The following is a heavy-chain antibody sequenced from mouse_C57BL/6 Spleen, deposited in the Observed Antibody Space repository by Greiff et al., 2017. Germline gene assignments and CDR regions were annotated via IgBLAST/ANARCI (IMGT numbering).Heavy chain of an antibody. Sequence: QVQLQQPGAELVKPGASVKLSCKASGYTFTSYWMHWVKQRPGQGLEWIGMIHPNSGSTNYNEKFKNKDTLTVDKSSSTAYMQLSSLTSEDSAVYYCAITTVVADYWGQGTTLTVSS. V-gene: IGHV1-64*01. J-gene: IGHJ2*01. CDR1: GYTFTSYW. CDR2: IHPNSGST. D-gene: IGHD1-1*01. CDR3: AITTVVADY.